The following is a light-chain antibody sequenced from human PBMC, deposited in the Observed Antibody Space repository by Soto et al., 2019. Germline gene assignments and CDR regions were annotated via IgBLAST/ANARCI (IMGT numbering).Light chain of an antibody. J-gene: IGLJ1*01. CDR2: EVS. V-gene: IGLV2-23*02. CDR3: CSYAGSREV. CDR1: SSDVGSYNL. Sequence: QSALTQPASVSGSPGQSITISCTGTSSDVGSYNLVSWYQQHPGKAPKLMIYEVSKRPSGVSNRFSGSKSGNTASLTISRLQAEDEADYYCCSYAGSREVFGTGTKVTVL.